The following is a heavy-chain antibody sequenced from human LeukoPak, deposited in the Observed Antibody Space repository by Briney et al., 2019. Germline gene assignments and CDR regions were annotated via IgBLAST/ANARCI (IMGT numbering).Heavy chain of an antibody. J-gene: IGHJ6*02. CDR3: ARFYYYDSSGYYVREYYYYGMDV. CDR2: ISAYNGNT. D-gene: IGHD3-22*01. Sequence: ASVKVSCEASGYTFTSYGISWVRQAPGQGLEWMGWISAYNGNTNYAQKLQGRVTMTTDTSTSTAYMELRSLRSDDTAVYYCARFYYYDSSGYYVREYYYYGMDVWGQGTTVTVSS. V-gene: IGHV1-18*01. CDR1: GYTFTSYG.